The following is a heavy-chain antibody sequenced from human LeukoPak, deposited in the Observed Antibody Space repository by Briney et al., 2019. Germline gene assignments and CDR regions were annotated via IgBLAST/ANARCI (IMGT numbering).Heavy chain of an antibody. V-gene: IGHV3-48*04. Sequence: GGSLRLSCAASGFRFSGYSMNWVRQAPGKGLEWVSYISHTGSTMSYADSVKGRFTISRDNARNSLDLQMNSLRAEDTAVYYCARGRGAAAGTGESFDYWGQGTLVTVSS. CDR3: ARGRGAAAGTGESFDY. CDR2: ISHTGSTM. CDR1: GFRFSGYS. J-gene: IGHJ4*02. D-gene: IGHD6-13*01.